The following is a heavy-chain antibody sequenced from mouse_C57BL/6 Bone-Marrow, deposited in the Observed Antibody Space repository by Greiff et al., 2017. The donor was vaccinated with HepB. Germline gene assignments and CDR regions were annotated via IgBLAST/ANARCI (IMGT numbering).Heavy chain of an antibody. CDR1: GYTFTSYW. CDR2: IYPGSGST. D-gene: IGHD2-3*01. V-gene: IGHV1-55*01. Sequence: QVQLQQPGAELVKPGASVKMSCKASGYTFTSYWITWVKQRPGQGLQWIGDIYPGSGSTNYNEKFKSKATLTVDTSSSTAYMQLSSLTSEDSAVYYCARGIYDGYYDYAMDYWGQGTSVTVSS. J-gene: IGHJ4*01. CDR3: ARGIYDGYYDYAMDY.